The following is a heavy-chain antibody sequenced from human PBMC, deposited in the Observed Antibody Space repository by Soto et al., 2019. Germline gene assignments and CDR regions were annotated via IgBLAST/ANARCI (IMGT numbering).Heavy chain of an antibody. CDR2: SRDKGNSYST. J-gene: IGHJ4*02. CDR3: TRSITGTTSFDY. CDR1: GFTLSDYY. D-gene: IGHD1-7*01. V-gene: IGHV3-72*01. Sequence: EVQLVESGGGLVQPGRSLRLSCAGSGFTLSDYYIDWVRQAPGKGLEWVGRSRDKGNSYSTDYAAFVKGIFTISGDASKNPLYLQINSLNTEDTALYYWTRSITGTTSFDYWGQGTLVTVSS.